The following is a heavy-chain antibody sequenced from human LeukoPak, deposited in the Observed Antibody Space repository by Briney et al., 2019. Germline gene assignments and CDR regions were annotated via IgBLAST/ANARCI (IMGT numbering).Heavy chain of an antibody. D-gene: IGHD3-10*01. Sequence: GGSLRLSCAASEFVFSDYYMSWVRQAPGKGLEWVSYISSGGDTKYYADSVKGRFTISRDNAKNSLYLQMNNLRAEDTAVYYCTREMGGDYGSGTFFDLWGQGNMVTVSS. V-gene: IGHV3-11*01. J-gene: IGHJ4*02. CDR3: TREMGGDYGSGTFFDL. CDR1: EFVFSDYY. CDR2: ISSGGDTK.